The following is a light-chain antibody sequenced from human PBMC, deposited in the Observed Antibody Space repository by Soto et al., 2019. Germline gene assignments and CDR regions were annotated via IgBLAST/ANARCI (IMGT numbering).Light chain of an antibody. J-gene: IGKJ1*01. CDR1: QGLDNS. CDR3: QQLSGYPWT. CDR2: AAS. Sequence: IQLTQSPSSLSASVGDRVTITCRASQGLDNSLAWYQQKPGKAPKLLIYAASTLQRGVPTRFSGRGSGTDFTLTISRLQPEDFATYSCQQLSGYPWTFGQGTKVEIK. V-gene: IGKV1-9*01.